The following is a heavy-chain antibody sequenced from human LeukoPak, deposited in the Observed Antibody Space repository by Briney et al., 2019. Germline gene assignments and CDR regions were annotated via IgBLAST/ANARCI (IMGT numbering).Heavy chain of an antibody. D-gene: IGHD1-1*01. J-gene: IGHJ4*02. CDR3: ARGDLEAGIFDY. Sequence: SQTLSLTCTVSGGSISIGGYYWSWIRQHPGKGLEWIGYIYYSGITYYNPSLKSRVTISVDTSKNQFSLKLSSVTAADTAVYYCARGDLEAGIFDYWGQGTLVTVSS. V-gene: IGHV4-31*03. CDR2: IYYSGIT. CDR1: GGSISIGGYY.